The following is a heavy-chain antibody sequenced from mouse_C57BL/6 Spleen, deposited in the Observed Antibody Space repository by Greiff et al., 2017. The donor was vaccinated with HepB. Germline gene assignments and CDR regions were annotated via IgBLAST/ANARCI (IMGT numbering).Heavy chain of an antibody. Sequence: QVHVKQSGAELARPGASVKLSCKASGYTFTSYGISWVKQRTGQGLEWIGEIYPRSGNTYYNEKFKGKATLTADKSSSTAYMELRSLTSEDSAVYFCARSSIYDGYYVWYFDVWGTGTTVTVSS. J-gene: IGHJ1*03. V-gene: IGHV1-81*01. CDR2: IYPRSGNT. CDR3: ARSSIYDGYYVWYFDV. CDR1: GYTFTSYG. D-gene: IGHD2-3*01.